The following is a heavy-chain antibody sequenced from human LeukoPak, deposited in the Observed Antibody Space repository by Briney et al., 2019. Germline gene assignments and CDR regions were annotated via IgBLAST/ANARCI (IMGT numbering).Heavy chain of an antibody. CDR2: ISYDGSNK. CDR1: GFTFSSYG. V-gene: IGHV3-30*18. Sequence: PGGPLRLSCAASGFTFSSYGMHWVRQAPGKGLEWVAVISYDGSNKYYADSVKGRFTISRDNSKNTLYLQMNSLRAEDTAVYYCAKDRAFDIWGQGTMVTVSS. J-gene: IGHJ3*02. CDR3: AKDRAFDI.